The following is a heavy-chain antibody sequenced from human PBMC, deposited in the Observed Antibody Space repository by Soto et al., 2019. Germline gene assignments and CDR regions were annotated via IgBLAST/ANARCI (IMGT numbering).Heavy chain of an antibody. V-gene: IGHV3-15*01. CDR3: TADPPYYYGSMGFDP. D-gene: IGHD3-10*01. CDR2: IKGKTGGGTT. Sequence: EVQLVESGGGLVKPGGSLRLSCAASGFTFSNAWMSWVRQAPGKGLEWVGRIKGKTGGGTTDYAAPVKCRFTISSDDSKNTLDLQMNSLKTEDTAVYYYTADPPYYYGSMGFDPWGQGTLVTVSS. CDR1: GFTFSNAW. J-gene: IGHJ5*02.